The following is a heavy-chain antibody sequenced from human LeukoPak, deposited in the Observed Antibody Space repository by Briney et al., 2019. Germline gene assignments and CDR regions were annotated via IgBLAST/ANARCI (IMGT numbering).Heavy chain of an antibody. J-gene: IGHJ5*02. CDR1: GGTFSTYV. D-gene: IGHD3-9*01. Sequence: ASVKVSCKASGGTFSTYVISWVRQAPGQGLEWMGGIIPVFGTANYAQKFQGRVTITADKSTSTAYMELSSLRSEDTAVYYCANDYYDILTGYSPVDNWFDPWGQGTLVTVSS. CDR2: IIPVFGTA. V-gene: IGHV1-69*06. CDR3: ANDYYDILTGYSPVDNWFDP.